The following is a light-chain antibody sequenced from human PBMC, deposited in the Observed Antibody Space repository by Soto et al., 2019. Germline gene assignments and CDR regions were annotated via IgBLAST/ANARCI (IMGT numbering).Light chain of an antibody. V-gene: IGKV3-20*01. J-gene: IGKJ4*01. Sequence: EIVLTQSPGTLSLSPGERATLSCRASQSVAKNFLAWYQQKPGQAPRLLIYGASSKASGIPDRFSGSGSGTDFTITISRLEPEDFAVFYCHQDASSPLTFGGGTKVEI. CDR2: GAS. CDR3: HQDASSPLT. CDR1: QSVAKNF.